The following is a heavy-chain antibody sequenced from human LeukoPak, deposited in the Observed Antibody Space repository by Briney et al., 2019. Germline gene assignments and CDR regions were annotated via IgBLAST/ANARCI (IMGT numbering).Heavy chain of an antibody. Sequence: ASVKVSCKASGYTFSGYYIHWVRPAPGQGLEWMGWINPNSGGTNYAQKFQGRVTMTRDTPISTAYMEVTRLRFDDTAVYYCARTYSGYDLGDFEYWGQGTPVTVSS. D-gene: IGHD5-12*01. CDR2: INPNSGGT. J-gene: IGHJ4*02. CDR1: GYTFSGYY. CDR3: ARTYSGYDLGDFEY. V-gene: IGHV1-2*02.